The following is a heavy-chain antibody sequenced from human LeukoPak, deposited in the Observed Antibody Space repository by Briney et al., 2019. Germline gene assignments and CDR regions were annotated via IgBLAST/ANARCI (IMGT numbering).Heavy chain of an antibody. J-gene: IGHJ4*02. CDR2: ISAYNGNT. V-gene: IGHV1-18*01. CDR3: ARNPSYDFWSGYLFDDY. D-gene: IGHD3-3*01. Sequence: ASVKVSCKASGYTFTSYGISWVRPAPGQGLEWMGWISAYNGNTNYAQKLQGRVTMTTDTSTSTAYMELRSLRSDDTAVYYCARNPSYDFWSGYLFDDYWGQGTLVTVSS. CDR1: GYTFTSYG.